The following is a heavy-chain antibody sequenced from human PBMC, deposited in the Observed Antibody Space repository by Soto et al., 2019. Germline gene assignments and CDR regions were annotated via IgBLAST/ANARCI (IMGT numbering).Heavy chain of an antibody. Sequence: PSETLSLTCAVYGGSFSGYYWSWIRQPPGKGLEWIGEINHSGSTNYNPSLKSRVTISVDTSKNQFSLKLSSVTAADTAVYYCARGGGYSGYVSRYYYYMDVWGKGTTVTVSS. CDR2: INHSGST. CDR3: ARGGGYSGYVSRYYYYMDV. V-gene: IGHV4-34*01. D-gene: IGHD5-12*01. CDR1: GGSFSGYY. J-gene: IGHJ6*03.